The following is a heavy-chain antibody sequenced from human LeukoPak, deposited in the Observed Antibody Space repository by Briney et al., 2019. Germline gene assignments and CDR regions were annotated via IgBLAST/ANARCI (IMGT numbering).Heavy chain of an antibody. CDR1: GFTFSSYE. CDR2: ISSSGSTI. J-gene: IGHJ5*02. CDR3: ARGLGLQYANNWFDP. Sequence: GGSLRLSCAASGFTFSSYEMNWVRQAPGKGLEWASYISSSGSTIYYADSVKGRFTISRDNAKNSLYLQMNSLRAEDTAVYYCARGLGLQYANNWFDPWGQGTLVTVSS. D-gene: IGHD2-2*01. V-gene: IGHV3-48*03.